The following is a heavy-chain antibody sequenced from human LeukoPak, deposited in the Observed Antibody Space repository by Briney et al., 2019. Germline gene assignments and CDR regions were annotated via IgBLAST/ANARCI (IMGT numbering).Heavy chain of an antibody. Sequence: PSETLSLTCAVYGGSFSGYYWSWIRQPPGKGLEWVSGINWNGGSTGYADSVKGRFTISRDNARNSLYLQMNSLRAEDTALYYCARDTQYCSSTSCYLDAFDIWGQGTMVTVSS. CDR1: GGSFSGYY. D-gene: IGHD2-2*01. J-gene: IGHJ3*02. CDR3: ARDTQYCSSTSCYLDAFDI. V-gene: IGHV3-20*04. CDR2: INWNGGST.